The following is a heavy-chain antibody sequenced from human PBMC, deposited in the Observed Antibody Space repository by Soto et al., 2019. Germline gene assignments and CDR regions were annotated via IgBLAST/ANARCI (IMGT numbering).Heavy chain of an antibody. CDR1: GYNFDAYY. J-gene: IGHJ4*02. CDR3: ARSRSTVSRGSYFDV. D-gene: IGHD4-4*01. V-gene: IGHV1-2*02. Sequence: ASVKVSCKSSGYNFDAYYIHWVRQAPGQGLEWMGCVNAYNGATLFAQVFQGRASMTRDTSITSAVMELSGLTSGDTAVYYCARSRSTVSRGSYFDVWGQGALVTVSS. CDR2: VNAYNGAT.